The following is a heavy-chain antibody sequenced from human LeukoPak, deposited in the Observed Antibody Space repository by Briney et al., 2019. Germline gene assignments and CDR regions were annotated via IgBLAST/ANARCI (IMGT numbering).Heavy chain of an antibody. Sequence: PSQTPSLTSTVSVSSPRSGIHYGACTRHPQGKGLEWIGSIYYSGSTSYNSSLENRAPLSIDTSKTNFSLRLGSLSPADTPVSYCARRDDSGGNLVDVWGQGTLVTVSS. CDR1: VSSPRSGIHY. D-gene: IGHD3-22*01. V-gene: IGHV4-39*02. CDR3: ARRDDSGGNLVDV. CDR2: IYYSGST. J-gene: IGHJ4*02.